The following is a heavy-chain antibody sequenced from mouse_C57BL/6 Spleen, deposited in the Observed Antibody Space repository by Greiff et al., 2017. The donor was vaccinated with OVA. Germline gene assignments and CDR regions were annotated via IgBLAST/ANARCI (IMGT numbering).Heavy chain of an antibody. CDR1: GYTFTSYW. Sequence: QVQLQQPGAELVKPGASVKLSCKASGYTFTSYWMQWVKQRPGQGLEWIGEIDPSDSYTNYNQKFKGKATLTVDTSSSTAYMQLSSLTSEDSAVYYCARRGVYYGDYWGQGTTLTVSS. CDR2: IDPSDSYT. V-gene: IGHV1-50*01. D-gene: IGHD1-1*01. CDR3: ARRGVYYGDY. J-gene: IGHJ2*01.